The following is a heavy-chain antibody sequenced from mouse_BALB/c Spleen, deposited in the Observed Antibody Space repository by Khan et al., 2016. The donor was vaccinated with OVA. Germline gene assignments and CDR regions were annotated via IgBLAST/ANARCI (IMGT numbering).Heavy chain of an antibody. J-gene: IGHJ4*01. CDR1: GYTFTSYW. Sequence: DLVKPGASVKLSCKASGYTFTSYWINWIKQRPGKGLEWVGHIGPGSGNTYSEEMFNGKATLTVETSSSTAYIQLSSLSSEDSAVYFCARSNYYGSGLYAMDYWGQGTSVTVSS. V-gene: IGHV1S41*01. D-gene: IGHD1-1*01. CDR3: ARSNYYGSGLYAMDY. CDR2: IGPGSGNT.